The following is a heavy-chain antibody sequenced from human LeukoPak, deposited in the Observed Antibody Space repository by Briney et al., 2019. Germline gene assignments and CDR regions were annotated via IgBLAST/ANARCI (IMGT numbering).Heavy chain of an antibody. J-gene: IGHJ6*03. V-gene: IGHV1-18*01. D-gene: IGHD3-10*01. Sequence: GASVKVSCKTSGYTFSNYGISWVRQAPGQGLEWMGWISAYNGNTNYAQKLQGRVTMTTDTSTSTAYMELRSLRSDDTAVYYCARYLGGSGSYYLDYYYYYYMDVWGKGTTVTVSS. CDR2: ISAYNGNT. CDR1: GYTFSNYG. CDR3: ARYLGGSGSYYLDYYYYYYMDV.